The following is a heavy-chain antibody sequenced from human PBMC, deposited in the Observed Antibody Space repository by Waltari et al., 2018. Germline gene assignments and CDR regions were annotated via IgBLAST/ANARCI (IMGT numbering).Heavy chain of an antibody. CDR2: INVDGGYI. D-gene: IGHD5-18*01. Sequence: EVHLAESGGGVVQPGGSLRLSCAGSGFRFGDYWLHWVSQAPGKGLEWVSRINVDGGYISYGDSVKGRFTISRDNAKNTVFLQLNSLRAEDTAVYYCARKAGSGYPYGPFYYDNWGQGTLVTVSS. CDR1: GFRFGDYW. CDR3: ARKAGSGYPYGPFYYDN. J-gene: IGHJ4*02. V-gene: IGHV3-74*01.